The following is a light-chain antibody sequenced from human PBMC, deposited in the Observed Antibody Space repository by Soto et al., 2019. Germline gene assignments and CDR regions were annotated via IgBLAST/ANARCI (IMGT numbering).Light chain of an antibody. V-gene: IGKV3-20*01. CDR2: GAS. J-gene: IGKJ2*01. Sequence: DIVLTQSPGTLSLSPGDRATLSCRASQSVSTSYLAWYQQKPGQAPRLLIYGASSRATGIPDRFSGSGSGTDFTLTISGLEPEDFAVYYCQQHNSFPRSFGQGTKLEIK. CDR3: QQHNSFPRS. CDR1: QSVSTSY.